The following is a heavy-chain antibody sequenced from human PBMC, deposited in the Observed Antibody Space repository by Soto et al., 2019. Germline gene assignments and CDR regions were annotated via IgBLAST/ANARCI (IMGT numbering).Heavy chain of an antibody. D-gene: IGHD3-22*01. CDR1: GFTFSSYS. Sequence: GGSLRLSCASSGFTFSSYSMNWVRQAPGKGLEWVSYISSSSSTIYYADSVKGRFTISRDNAKNSLYLQMNSLRDEDTAVYYCARGADYDSSGIRLNWFDPWGQGTLVTVSS. CDR3: ARGADYDSSGIRLNWFDP. V-gene: IGHV3-48*02. CDR2: ISSSSSTI. J-gene: IGHJ5*02.